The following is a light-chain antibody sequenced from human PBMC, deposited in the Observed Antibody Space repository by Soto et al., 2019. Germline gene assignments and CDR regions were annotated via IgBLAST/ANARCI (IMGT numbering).Light chain of an antibody. CDR2: GAS. Sequence: EIVMTQSPATLSVSPGERATHSCRASQSVSSILAWYQQKPGQAPRLLIYGASTRATGIPARFSGSGSGTEFTLTISSLQSEDFAVYYCQQYNNWPPTFGQGTKVEIK. V-gene: IGKV3-15*01. J-gene: IGKJ1*01. CDR3: QQYNNWPPT. CDR1: QSVSSI.